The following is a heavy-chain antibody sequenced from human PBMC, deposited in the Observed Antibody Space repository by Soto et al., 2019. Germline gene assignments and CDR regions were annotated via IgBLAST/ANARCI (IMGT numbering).Heavy chain of an antibody. Sequence: QVQLVESGGGVVQPGRSLRLSCAASGFTFSRYGIHWVRQAPGKGLEWVAVTSYDGSKKHYADSVKGRFTISRDNSKKTLFLQMDRLRTEDTAVYYCAKSHTDYFYAMDVWGQGTTVTVSS. V-gene: IGHV3-30*18. CDR2: TSYDGSKK. J-gene: IGHJ6*02. CDR3: AKSHTDYFYAMDV. CDR1: GFTFSRYG.